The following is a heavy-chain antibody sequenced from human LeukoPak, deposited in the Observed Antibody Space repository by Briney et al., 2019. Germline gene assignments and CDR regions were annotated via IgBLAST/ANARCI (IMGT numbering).Heavy chain of an antibody. V-gene: IGHV1-69*02. J-gene: IGHJ3*02. CDR1: GGTFSSYT. CDR2: IIPILGIA. Sequence: SVKVSCKASGGTFSSYTISWVRQAPGQRLEWMGRIIPILGIANYAQKFQGRVTITADKSTSTAYMELSSLRSEDTAVYYCARTLGYPASDAAFDIWGQGTMVTVSS. CDR3: ARTLGYPASDAAFDI. D-gene: IGHD5-18*01.